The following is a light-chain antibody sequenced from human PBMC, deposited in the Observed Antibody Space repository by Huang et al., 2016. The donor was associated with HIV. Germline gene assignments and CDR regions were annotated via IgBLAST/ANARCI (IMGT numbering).Light chain of an antibody. Sequence: DIVMTQSPLSLSVTPGEPASVSCRSSQSLLHSNGYNYLDWYLQKPGQSPQLLIYLGSNRASGVPDRFSGSGSGTDVTLKISRVEAEDVGIYYCMQALQTPRTFGQGTKVEIK. V-gene: IGKV2-28*01. CDR2: LGS. CDR3: MQALQTPRT. CDR1: QSLLHSNGYNY. J-gene: IGKJ1*01.